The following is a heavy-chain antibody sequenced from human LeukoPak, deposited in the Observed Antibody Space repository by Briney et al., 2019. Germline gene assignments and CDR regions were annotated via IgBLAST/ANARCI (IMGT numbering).Heavy chain of an antibody. CDR2: FDPEDGET. Sequence: ASVKVSCKVSGYTLTELSMHWVRQAPGKGLEWMGGFDPEDGETIYAQKFQGRVTMTEDTSTDTAYMELSSLRSEDTAVYYCARDINDSSGVIDWGQGTLVTVSS. J-gene: IGHJ4*02. CDR3: ARDINDSSGVID. D-gene: IGHD3-22*01. CDR1: GYTLTELS. V-gene: IGHV1-24*01.